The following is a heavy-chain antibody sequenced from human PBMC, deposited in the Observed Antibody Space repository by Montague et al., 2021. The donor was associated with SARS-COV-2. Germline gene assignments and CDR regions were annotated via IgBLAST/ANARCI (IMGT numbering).Heavy chain of an antibody. V-gene: IGHV6-1*01. Sequence: CAISGDSVSTNSGTWNWVRLSPSRGLEWLGRTYYRTEWYSDYSVSVKSRISINPDTSKNQFSLQLNSVTPEDTAVYYCTRAVRGSCGEGNCYHYFFDFWGQGTLVTVSS. CDR1: GDSVSTNSGT. CDR3: TRAVRGSCGEGNCYHYFFDF. J-gene: IGHJ4*02. CDR2: TYYRTEWYS. D-gene: IGHD2-15*01.